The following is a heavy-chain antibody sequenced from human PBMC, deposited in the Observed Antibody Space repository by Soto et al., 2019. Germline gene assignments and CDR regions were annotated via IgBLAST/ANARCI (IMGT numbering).Heavy chain of an antibody. D-gene: IGHD1-26*01. Sequence: AASVKVSCKASGYTFTSYAMHWVRQAPGQRLEWMGWINAGNGNTKYSQKFQGRVTITRDTSASTAYMELSSLRSEDTAVYYCARDEGYPGIVGATIFFAFDIWGQGTMVTVSS. V-gene: IGHV1-3*01. CDR2: INAGNGNT. CDR1: GYTFTSYA. CDR3: ARDEGYPGIVGATIFFAFDI. J-gene: IGHJ3*02.